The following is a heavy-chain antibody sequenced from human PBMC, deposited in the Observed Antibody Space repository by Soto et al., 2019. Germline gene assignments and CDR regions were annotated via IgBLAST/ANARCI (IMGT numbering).Heavy chain of an antibody. CDR1: SGSIISSNYY. V-gene: IGHV4-39*01. J-gene: IGHJ5*02. CDR2: IYYSGRT. CDR3: ARLNKPGWFDP. Sequence: QLQLQESGPGLVKPSETLSLTCTVSSGSIISSNYYWAWIRQPPEKGLEWIATIYYSGRTYYSPSLKSRVTISVDTSKNQFSLRLAPVTAADTAVYYCARLNKPGWFDPWGQGTLVTVSS.